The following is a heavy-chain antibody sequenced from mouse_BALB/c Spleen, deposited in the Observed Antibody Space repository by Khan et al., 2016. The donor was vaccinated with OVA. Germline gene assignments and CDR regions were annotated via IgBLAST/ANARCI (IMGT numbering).Heavy chain of an antibody. Sequence: EVELVESGGDFVRPGGSLKLSCAASGFTFSTYGMSWVRQTPDKRLEWVATINTGGSYTYYPDTVKGRFTISRDNAKNTLNLQLSSLKSEDTAIYYCARLAYYYNSEGFAYWGRGTLVTVSA. J-gene: IGHJ3*01. CDR1: GFTFSTYG. D-gene: IGHD1-1*01. CDR2: INTGGSYT. CDR3: ARLAYYYNSEGFAY. V-gene: IGHV5-6*01.